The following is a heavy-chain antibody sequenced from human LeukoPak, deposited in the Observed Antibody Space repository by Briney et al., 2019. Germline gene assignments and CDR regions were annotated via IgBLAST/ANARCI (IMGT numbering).Heavy chain of an antibody. D-gene: IGHD1-26*01. J-gene: IGHJ4*02. CDR1: GFTFDDCA. V-gene: IGHV3-43*02. CDR2: INGDGGTT. CDR3: AKDLKFCGGYPDH. Sequence: QTGGSLRLSCAASGFTFDDCAMHWVRQAPGKGLEWVSLINGDGGTTYYADSVKGRFTISRDNFRKSLYLEMNSLRTDDTAWYYCAKDLKFCGGYPDHWGQGTLVTVSS.